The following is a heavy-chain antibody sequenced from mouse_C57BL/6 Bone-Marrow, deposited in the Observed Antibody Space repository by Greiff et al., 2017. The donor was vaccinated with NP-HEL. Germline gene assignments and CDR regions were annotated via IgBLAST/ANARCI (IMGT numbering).Heavy chain of an antibody. CDR3: ARRYYGSSLYYAMDY. CDR2: IHPNSGST. CDR1: GYTFPSYW. V-gene: IGHV1-64*01. J-gene: IGHJ4*01. Sequence: QVQLQQPGAELVKPGASVKLSCKASGYTFPSYWMHWVKQRPGQGLEWIGMIHPNSGSTNYNEKFKSKATLTVDKSSSTAYMQLSSLTSEDSAVYYCARRYYGSSLYYAMDYWGQGTSVTVSS. D-gene: IGHD1-1*01.